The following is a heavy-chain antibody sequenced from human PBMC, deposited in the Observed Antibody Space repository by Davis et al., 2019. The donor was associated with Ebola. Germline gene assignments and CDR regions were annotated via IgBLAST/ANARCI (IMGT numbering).Heavy chain of an antibody. D-gene: IGHD3-3*01. J-gene: IGHJ6*02. V-gene: IGHV4-34*01. Sequence: SETLSLTCAVYGGSFSGYYWSWIRQPPGKGLEWIGEINHSGSTNYNPSLKSRVTISVDTSKNQFSLKLSSVTAADTAVYYCARVGGDLRGMDVWGQGTTVTVSS. CDR2: INHSGST. CDR1: GGSFSGYY. CDR3: ARVGGDLRGMDV.